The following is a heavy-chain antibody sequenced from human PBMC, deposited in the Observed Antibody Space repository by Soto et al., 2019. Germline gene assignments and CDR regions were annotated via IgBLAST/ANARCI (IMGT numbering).Heavy chain of an antibody. V-gene: IGHV1-3*01. D-gene: IGHD6-13*01. CDR2: INAGNGNT. J-gene: IGHJ4*02. Sequence: SVKVSCKASGYTFTNYAMHWVRQAPGQRLEWMGWINAGNGNTKYSQKFQGRVTITRDTSASTAYMELSSLRSEDTAVYYCARVGAAAGPYYFDYWGQGTLVTVSA. CDR1: GYTFTNYA. CDR3: ARVGAAAGPYYFDY.